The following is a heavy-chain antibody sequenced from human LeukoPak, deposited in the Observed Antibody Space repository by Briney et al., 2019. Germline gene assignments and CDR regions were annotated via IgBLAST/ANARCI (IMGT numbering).Heavy chain of an antibody. V-gene: IGHV4-34*01. CDR2: INHSGST. Sequence: SETLSLTCAVYGGSFSGYYWSWIRQPPGKGLELIGEINHSGSTNYNPSLKSRVTISVDTSKNQFSLKLSSVTAADTAVYYCTRGAGYGDIVIVPAGIWGQGNLVTVSS. J-gene: IGHJ4*02. CDR1: GGSFSGYY. CDR3: TRGAGYGDIVIVPAGI. D-gene: IGHD2-2*01.